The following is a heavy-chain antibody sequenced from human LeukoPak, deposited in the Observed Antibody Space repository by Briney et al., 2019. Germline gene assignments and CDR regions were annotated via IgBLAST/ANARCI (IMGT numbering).Heavy chain of an antibody. D-gene: IGHD3-22*01. Sequence: PGGSLRLSCAASGFTFDDYAMHWVRQAPGKGLEWVSGISWNSGSIGYADSVKGRFTISRDNSKNTLYLQMNSLRAEDTAVYYCAKDGVYYYDSSGYYDGDYWGQGTLVTVSS. J-gene: IGHJ4*02. V-gene: IGHV3-9*01. CDR1: GFTFDDYA. CDR2: ISWNSGSI. CDR3: AKDGVYYYDSSGYYDGDY.